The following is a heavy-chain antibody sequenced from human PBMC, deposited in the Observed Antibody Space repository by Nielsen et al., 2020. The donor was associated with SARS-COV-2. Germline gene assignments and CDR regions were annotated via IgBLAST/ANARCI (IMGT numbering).Heavy chain of an antibody. CDR1: GFTFSSYG. V-gene: IGHV3-30*03. Sequence: GGSLRLSCAASGFTFSSYGMHWVRQAPGKGLEWVAVISYDGSNKYYADSVKGRFTISRDNAKNSLYLQMNSLRAEDTAVYYCARGGTWIQPTNNLDYWGQGTLVTVSS. J-gene: IGHJ4*02. D-gene: IGHD5-18*01. CDR2: ISYDGSNK. CDR3: ARGGTWIQPTNNLDY.